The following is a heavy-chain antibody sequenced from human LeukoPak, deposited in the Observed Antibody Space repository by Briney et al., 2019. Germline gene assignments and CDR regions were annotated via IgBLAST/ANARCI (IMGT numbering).Heavy chain of an antibody. CDR3: ARVVSDDFWSGYPPGGMDV. Sequence: SETLSLTCTVSGGSISSYYWSWIRQPAGKGLEWIGCIYTSGSTNYNPSLKSRVTTSVDTSKNQFSLKLSSVTAADTAVYYCARVVSDDFWSGYPPGGMDVWGQGTTVTVSS. CDR1: GGSISSYY. D-gene: IGHD3-3*01. J-gene: IGHJ6*02. CDR2: IYTSGST. V-gene: IGHV4-4*07.